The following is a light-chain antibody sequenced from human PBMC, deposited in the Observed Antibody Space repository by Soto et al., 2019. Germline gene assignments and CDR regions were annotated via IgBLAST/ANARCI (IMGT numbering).Light chain of an antibody. CDR2: EVS. J-gene: IGLJ1*01. V-gene: IGLV2-14*01. CDR1: SSDVGGYDY. CDR3: SSYTSITALGV. Sequence: QSALTQPASVSGSPGQSITISCTGTSSDVGGYDYVSWYQQHPGKAPKLLIYEVSNRPSGVSNRFSGSKSGNTASLTISGLQAEDEADYSCSSYTSITALGVFGTGTKLTVL.